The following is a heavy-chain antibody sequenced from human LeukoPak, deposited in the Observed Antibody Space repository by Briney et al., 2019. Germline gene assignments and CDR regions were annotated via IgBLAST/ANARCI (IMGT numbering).Heavy chain of an antibody. CDR2: ISGSGDST. Sequence: SGGSLRLSCAASGFTFSSYAMSWVRQAPGKGLEWVSAISGSGDSTYYANSVKGRFTISRDNSKNTLNLQMNSLRAEDTAVYYCAKRKASSRWYYYYGMDVWGQGPTLTVSS. CDR3: AKRKASSRWYYYYGMDV. CDR1: GFTFSSYA. J-gene: IGHJ6*02. D-gene: IGHD6-13*01. V-gene: IGHV3-23*01.